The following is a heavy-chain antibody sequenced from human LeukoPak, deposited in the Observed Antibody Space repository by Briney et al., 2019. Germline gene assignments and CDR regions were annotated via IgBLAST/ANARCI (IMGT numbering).Heavy chain of an antibody. V-gene: IGHV3-49*03. CDR2: IRSKAYGGTT. D-gene: IGHD6-19*01. CDR1: GFTFGDYA. J-gene: IGHJ6*03. CDR3: TRDPPHAGPTPEGWYGVGYYYYMDV. Sequence: GGSLRLSCTASGFTFGDYAMSWFRQAPGKGLEWVGFIRSKAYGGTTEYAASVKGRFTISRDDSKSIAYLQMNSLKTEDTAVYYCTRDPPHAGPTPEGWYGVGYYYYMDVWGKGTTVTVSS.